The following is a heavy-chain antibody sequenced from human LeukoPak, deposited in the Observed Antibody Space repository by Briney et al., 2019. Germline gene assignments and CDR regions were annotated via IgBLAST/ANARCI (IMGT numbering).Heavy chain of an antibody. J-gene: IGHJ3*02. CDR3: AKEIDTLGTNAFDI. Sequence: GVSLRLSCAASGXTFDDYAMHWVRQAPGKGLEWVSLISGDGGSTYYADSVRGRFTISRDNSKNSLYLQMDSLRTEDTAFYYCAKEIDTLGTNAFDIWGQGTMVTVSS. D-gene: IGHD2-15*01. CDR1: GXTFDDYA. V-gene: IGHV3-43*02. CDR2: ISGDGGST.